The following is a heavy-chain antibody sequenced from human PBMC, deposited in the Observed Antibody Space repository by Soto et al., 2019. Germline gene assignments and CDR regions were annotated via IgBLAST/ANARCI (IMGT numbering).Heavy chain of an antibody. CDR2: IGTAGDT. Sequence: GGSLRLSCAASGFTFSSYDMHWVRQATGKGLEWVSAIGTAGDTYYPGSVKGRFTISRENAKNSLYLQMNSLRAEDTAVYYCARDRKVVVAAKSYYGMDVWGQGTTVTVSS. CDR3: ARDRKVVVAAKSYYGMDV. V-gene: IGHV3-13*01. D-gene: IGHD2-15*01. CDR1: GFTFSSYD. J-gene: IGHJ6*02.